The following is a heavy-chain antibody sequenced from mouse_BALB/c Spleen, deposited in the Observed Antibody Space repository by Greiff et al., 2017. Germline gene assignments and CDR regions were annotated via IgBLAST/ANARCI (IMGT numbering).Heavy chain of an antibody. CDR2: IWGDGST. CDR1: GFSLTGYG. Sequence: VQRVESGPGLVAPSQSLSITCTVSGFSLTGYGVNWVRQPPGKGLEWLGMIWGDGSTDYNSALKSRLSISKDNSKSQVFLKMNSLQTDDTARYYCARDGYGNYGAMDYWGQGTSVTVSS. V-gene: IGHV2-6-7*01. CDR3: ARDGYGNYGAMDY. D-gene: IGHD2-1*01. J-gene: IGHJ4*01.